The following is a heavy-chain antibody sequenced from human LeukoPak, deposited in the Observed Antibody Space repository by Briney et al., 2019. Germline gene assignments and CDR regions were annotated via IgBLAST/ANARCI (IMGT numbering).Heavy chain of an antibody. Sequence: GGSLRLSCAASGFTFSSYEMNWVRQAPGKGLEWGSYINSNGNTIYYADSVKGRFTISRDNAKNSLYLQMNSLRAEDTAVYYCVKIQYQLLYYWGQGTLVTVSS. V-gene: IGHV3-48*03. CDR3: VKIQYQLLYY. CDR1: GFTFSSYE. D-gene: IGHD2-2*01. J-gene: IGHJ4*02. CDR2: INSNGNTI.